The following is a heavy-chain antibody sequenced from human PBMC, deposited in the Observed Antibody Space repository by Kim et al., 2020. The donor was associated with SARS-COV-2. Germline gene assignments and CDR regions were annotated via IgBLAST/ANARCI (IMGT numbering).Heavy chain of an antibody. CDR1: GFTFSNYA. D-gene: IGHD1-26*01. CDR2: ISGSGGRT. CDR3: AKDLYGGTYYRGIDC. J-gene: IGHJ4*02. Sequence: GGSLRLSCAASGFTFSNYAMSWVRQVPGKGLEWVSGISGSGGRTYYADSMKGRLTISRDNSKNTLFLQMNSLRAEDTAVYFCAKDLYGGTYYRGIDCWGQGTLVIVSS. V-gene: IGHV3-23*01.